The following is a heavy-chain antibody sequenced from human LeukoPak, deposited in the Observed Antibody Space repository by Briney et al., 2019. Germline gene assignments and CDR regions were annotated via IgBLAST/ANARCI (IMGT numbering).Heavy chain of an antibody. Sequence: GRSLRLSCTASGFTFSSYGMHWVRQAPGKGLEWVAVIWCDGSNKYYADSVKGRFTISRDNSKNTLYLQMNSLRAEDTAVYYCARDPGIAAAGTGEYFDYWGQGTLVTVSS. CDR2: IWCDGSNK. J-gene: IGHJ4*02. V-gene: IGHV3-33*01. CDR1: GFTFSSYG. CDR3: ARDPGIAAAGTGEYFDY. D-gene: IGHD6-13*01.